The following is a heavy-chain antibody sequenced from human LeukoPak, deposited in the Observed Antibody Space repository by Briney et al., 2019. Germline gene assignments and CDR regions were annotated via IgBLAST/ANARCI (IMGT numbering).Heavy chain of an antibody. V-gene: IGHV3-23*01. CDR2: ISGSGGST. CDR1: GFTFSSYT. CDR3: ARDRVEGAKLLWFGELSPGSPLDY. Sequence: PGGSLRLSCAASGFTFSSYTMSWVRQAPGKGLEWVSAISGSGGSTYYADSVKGRFTISRDNSKNTLYLQMNSLRAEDTAVYYCARDRVEGAKLLWFGELSPGSPLDYWGQGTLVTVSS. J-gene: IGHJ4*02. D-gene: IGHD3-10*01.